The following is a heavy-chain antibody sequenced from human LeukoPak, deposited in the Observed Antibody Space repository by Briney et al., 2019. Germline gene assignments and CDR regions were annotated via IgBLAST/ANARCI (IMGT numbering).Heavy chain of an antibody. D-gene: IGHD6-13*01. Sequence: PSETLSLTCTVSGYSISGGYYWGWIRQPPGKGLEWIGSIYHSGSSYYNPSLNSRVTISVDTSKNQFSLKLSSVTAADTAVYYCARGYSSSWYPNWFDPWGQGTLVTVSS. J-gene: IGHJ5*02. CDR2: IYHSGSS. CDR1: GYSISGGYY. V-gene: IGHV4-38-2*02. CDR3: ARGYSSSWYPNWFDP.